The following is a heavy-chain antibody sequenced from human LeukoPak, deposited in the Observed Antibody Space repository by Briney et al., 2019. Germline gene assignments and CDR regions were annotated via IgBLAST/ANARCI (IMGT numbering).Heavy chain of an antibody. CDR2: IRGSGGST. CDR3: AKDPYYYGSGSYFGY. D-gene: IGHD3-10*01. CDR1: GFTFSSYA. J-gene: IGHJ4*02. Sequence: HPGGSLRLSCAASGFTFSSYAMSWVRQAPGKGLEWVSAIRGSGGSTYYADSVKGRFTISRDNSKNTLYLQMNSLRAEDTAVYYCAKDPYYYGSGSYFGYWGQGTLVTVSS. V-gene: IGHV3-23*01.